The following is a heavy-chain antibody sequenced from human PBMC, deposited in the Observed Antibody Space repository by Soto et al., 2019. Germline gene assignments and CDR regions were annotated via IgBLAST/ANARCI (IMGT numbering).Heavy chain of an antibody. CDR1: GYSFTSNW. V-gene: IGHV5-51*01. J-gene: IGHJ4*02. Sequence: GESLKISCQGSGYSFTSNWIGWVRQMPGKGLEWMGIINPADSDIKYSPSFQGQVTISADKSIGTAYLQWSSLKASDTAMYYCARHQRDDASRKIDCWGQGTLVTVS. CDR2: INPADSDI. CDR3: ARHQRDDASRKIDC. D-gene: IGHD3-16*01.